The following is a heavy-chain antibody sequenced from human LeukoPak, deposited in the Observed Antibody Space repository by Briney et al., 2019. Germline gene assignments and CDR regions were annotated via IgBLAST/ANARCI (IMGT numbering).Heavy chain of an antibody. Sequence: GGSLRLSCAASGFTVSSNYMSWVRQAPGKGLEWVSVIYSGGSTNYADSVKGRLTISRDNSKNTMYLQMNSLRAEDTAVYYCARDYYDILTGYYFDYWGQGTLVTVSS. CDR3: ARDYYDILTGYYFDY. CDR2: IYSGGST. CDR1: GFTVSSNY. J-gene: IGHJ4*02. D-gene: IGHD3-9*01. V-gene: IGHV3-53*01.